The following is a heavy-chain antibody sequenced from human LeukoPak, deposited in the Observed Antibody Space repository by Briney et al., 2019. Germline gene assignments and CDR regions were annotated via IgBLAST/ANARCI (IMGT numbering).Heavy chain of an antibody. D-gene: IGHD6-25*01. CDR3: ARSSRGHFHYYYYGMDV. J-gene: IGHJ6*02. V-gene: IGHV1-69*13. CDR1: GGTFSSYA. CDR2: IIPIFGTA. Sequence: ASVKVSCKASGGTFSSYAISWVRQAPGQGLEWIGGIIPIFGTANYAQNFQGRVTITADESTSTAYMELTCLRSEDTAVYYCARSSRGHFHYYYYGMDVWGQGTTVTVSS.